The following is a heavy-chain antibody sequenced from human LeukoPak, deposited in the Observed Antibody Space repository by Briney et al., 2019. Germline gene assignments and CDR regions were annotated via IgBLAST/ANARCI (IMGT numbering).Heavy chain of an antibody. CDR3: AREGPDSCGYYFDY. J-gene: IGHJ4*02. V-gene: IGHV3-30-3*01. CDR2: ISYDGSNK. CDR1: GFTFSSYA. Sequence: GGSLRLSCAASGFTFSSYAMHWVRQAPGKGLEWVAVISYDGSNKYYADSVKGRFTISRDNSKNTLYLQMNSLRAEDTAVYYCAREGPDSCGYYFDYWGQGTLVTVSS. D-gene: IGHD3-22*01.